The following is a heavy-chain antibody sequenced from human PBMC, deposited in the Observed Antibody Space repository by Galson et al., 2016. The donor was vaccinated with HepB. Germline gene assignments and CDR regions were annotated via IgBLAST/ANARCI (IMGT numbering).Heavy chain of an antibody. Sequence: SLRLSCAASGSTFSRYGMHWVRQAPGKGLEWVSLIYSGGDTYYADSVKGRFTISRDNSKSTLFLQMNSLRAEGTAVYYCATVGAGSSEFDYWGQGTLVTVS. V-gene: IGHV3-NL1*01. CDR2: IYSGGDT. CDR3: ATVGAGSSEFDY. CDR1: GSTFSRYG. J-gene: IGHJ4*02. D-gene: IGHD3-16*01.